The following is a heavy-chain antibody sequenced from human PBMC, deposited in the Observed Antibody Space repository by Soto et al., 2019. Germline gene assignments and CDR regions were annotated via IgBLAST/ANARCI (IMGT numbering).Heavy chain of an antibody. J-gene: IGHJ4*02. D-gene: IGHD1-1*01. V-gene: IGHV1-69*01. CDR3: ARATVLTFQADY. CDR1: GDTLNYYA. CDR2: IAPVLRST. Sequence: QVQLVQSGTEVKKPGSSVKVSCNAPGDTLNYYAIVWVRQAPGQGLEWVGGIAPVLRSTNYALKFQGRVKITADASTSTAFLEMSSLRSEDTGIYFCARATVLTFQADYWGQGTLVTVSS.